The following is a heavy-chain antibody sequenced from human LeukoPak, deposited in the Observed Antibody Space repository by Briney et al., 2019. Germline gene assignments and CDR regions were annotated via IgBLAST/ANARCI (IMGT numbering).Heavy chain of an antibody. J-gene: IGHJ4*02. D-gene: IGHD3-22*01. CDR2: IIPILGIA. CDR3: AREGLVVITHFDY. V-gene: IGHV1-69*04. Sequence: SVNVSCKASGGTFSSYAISWVRQAPGQGLEWMGRIIPILGIANYAQKFQGRVTITADKSTSTAYMELSSLRSEDTAVYYCAREGLVVITHFDYWGQGTLVTVSS. CDR1: GGTFSSYA.